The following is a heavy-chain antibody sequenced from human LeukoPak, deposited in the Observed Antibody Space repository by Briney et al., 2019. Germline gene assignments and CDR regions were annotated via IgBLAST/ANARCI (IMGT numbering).Heavy chain of an antibody. Sequence: PGGSLRLSCAASGFTVSSNYMSWVRQAPGKGLEWVSVIYSGGNTYYADSVKGRFTISRDNSKNTLCFQMNSLRAEDTAVYYCARDSGHCSSNTCYRKGNFDYWGQGTLVTVSS. J-gene: IGHJ4*02. V-gene: IGHV3-53*01. D-gene: IGHD2-2*01. CDR3: ARDSGHCSSNTCYRKGNFDY. CDR2: IYSGGNT. CDR1: GFTVSSNY.